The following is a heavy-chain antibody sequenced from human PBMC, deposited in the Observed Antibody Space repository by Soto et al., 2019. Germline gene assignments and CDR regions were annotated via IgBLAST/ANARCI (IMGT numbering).Heavy chain of an antibody. J-gene: IGHJ4*02. V-gene: IGHV3-33*01. CDR1: GFTFSSYG. CDR2: LWYDGINK. D-gene: IGHD3-22*01. CDR3: ARRGSYDSLDY. Sequence: QVQLVEFGGGVGQPGRSLRLSCAASGFTFSSYGMHWVRQAPGKGLEWVAVLWYDGINKYYADSAKGRFTISRDTSKNTLYLQMNSLRAEDTAVYYCARRGSYDSLDYWGQGTLVTVSS.